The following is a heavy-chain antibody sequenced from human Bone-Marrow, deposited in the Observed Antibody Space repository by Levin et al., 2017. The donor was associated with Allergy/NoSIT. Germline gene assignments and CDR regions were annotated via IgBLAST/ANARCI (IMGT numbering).Heavy chain of an antibody. J-gene: IGHJ5*01. CDR2: IKSRIDGGTI. CDR1: GFSFSDAW. Sequence: LSLTCAASGFSFSDAWMNWVRQTPGKGLEWVGRIKSRIDGGTIEYAAPVKDRFIISRDDSKNTLFLEMNNVKIEDAAVYYCTTEHDYGDYTNCFDSWGQGTLVTVSS. V-gene: IGHV3-15*07. CDR3: TTEHDYGDYTNCFDS. D-gene: IGHD4-17*01.